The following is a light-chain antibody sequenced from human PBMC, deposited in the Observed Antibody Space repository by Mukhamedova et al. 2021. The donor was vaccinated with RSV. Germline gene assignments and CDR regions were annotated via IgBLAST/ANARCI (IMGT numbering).Light chain of an antibody. CDR3: QQYNAFPYT. CDR2: KAS. Sequence: WYQRRVHGKAPKFLIYKASSLDSGVPSRFSGSGSGTGFTLTISGLQPDDFATYFCQQYNAFPYTFGQGTRLDI. J-gene: IGKJ2*01. V-gene: IGKV1-5*03.